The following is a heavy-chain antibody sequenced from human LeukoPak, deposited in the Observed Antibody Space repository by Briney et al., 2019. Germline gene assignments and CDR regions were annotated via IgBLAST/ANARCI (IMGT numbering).Heavy chain of an antibody. Sequence: PSETLSLTCAVYGGSFSGYYWSWIRQPPGKGLEWIGEINHSGSTNYNPSLKSRVTISGDTSKKQFSLKLSSVTAADTAVYYCARGPQTYYDILTGLSFWGQGTLVTVPS. J-gene: IGHJ4*02. V-gene: IGHV4-34*01. CDR2: INHSGST. D-gene: IGHD3-9*01. CDR1: GGSFSGYY. CDR3: ARGPQTYYDILTGLSF.